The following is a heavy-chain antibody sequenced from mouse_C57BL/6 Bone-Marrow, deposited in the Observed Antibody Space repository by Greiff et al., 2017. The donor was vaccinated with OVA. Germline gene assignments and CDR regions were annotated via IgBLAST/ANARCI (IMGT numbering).Heavy chain of an antibody. J-gene: IGHJ1*03. CDR1: GYSFTDYN. D-gene: IGHD1-1*01. CDR2: INPNYGTT. V-gene: IGHV1-39*01. Sequence: EVQLKESGPELVKPGASVKISCKASGYSFTDYNMNWVKQSNGKSLEWIGVINPNYGTTSYNQKFKGKATLTVDQSSSTAYMQLNSLTSEDSAVYYCASYGSSYWYFDVWGTGTTVTVSS. CDR3: ASYGSSYWYFDV.